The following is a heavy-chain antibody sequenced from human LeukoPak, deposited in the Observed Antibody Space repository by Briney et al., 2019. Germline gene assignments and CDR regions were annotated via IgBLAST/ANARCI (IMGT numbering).Heavy chain of an antibody. CDR2: IYSSGST. D-gene: IGHD3-3*01. CDR3: ARIYDFWSGSRGYYYGMDV. J-gene: IGHJ6*02. Sequence: SETLSLTCTLSGGPISSSSYYWGWIRHPPGKGLEWIGSIYSSGSTYYNPSLKSRVTISVDTSKNQFSLKLSSVTAADTAVYYCARIYDFWSGSRGYYYGMDVWGQGTTVTVSS. V-gene: IGHV4-39*01. CDR1: GGPISSSSYY.